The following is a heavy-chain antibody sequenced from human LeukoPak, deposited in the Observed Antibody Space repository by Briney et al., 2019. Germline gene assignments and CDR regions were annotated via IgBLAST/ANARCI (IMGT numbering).Heavy chain of an antibody. CDR1: GGSISSYY. CDR2: IYHSAST. D-gene: IGHD3-10*01. CDR3: ARRPNYYGSGSYYESVWFDP. J-gene: IGHJ5*02. Sequence: SETLSLTCTVSGGSISSYYWSWIRQPPGKGLEWIGFIYHSASTHYNPSLKSRVTISVDTSKNQFSLKLSSVTAADTAVYYCARRPNYYGSGSYYESVWFDPWGQGTLVTVSS. V-gene: IGHV4-59*12.